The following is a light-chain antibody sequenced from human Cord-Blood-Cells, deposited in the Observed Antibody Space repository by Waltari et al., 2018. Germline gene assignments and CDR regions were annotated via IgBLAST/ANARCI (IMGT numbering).Light chain of an antibody. V-gene: IGKV1-13*02. CDR2: DAS. J-gene: IGKJ1*01. Sequence: AIQLTQSPSSLSASVGERVTITCRASQGISSALAWYQQKPGKAPKLLIYDASSLESGVPARFSGSGSGTDFTLTISSLQSEDFATYYCQQFNSYPRTFGQGTKVEIK. CDR3: QQFNSYPRT. CDR1: QGISSA.